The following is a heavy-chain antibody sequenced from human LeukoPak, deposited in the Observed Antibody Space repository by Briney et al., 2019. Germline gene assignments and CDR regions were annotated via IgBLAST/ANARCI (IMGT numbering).Heavy chain of an antibody. CDR2: IYYSGST. V-gene: IGHV4-31*03. CDR3: ARGEEYSSSSYFDY. Sequence: PSQTLSLTCTVSGGSISSGGYYWSWIRQHPGKGLEWIGNIYYSGSTYYHPSLKSRVTISVDTSKNQFSLKLSSVTAADTAVYYCARGEEYSSSSYFDYWGQGTLVTVSS. CDR1: GGSISSGGYY. D-gene: IGHD6-6*01. J-gene: IGHJ4*02.